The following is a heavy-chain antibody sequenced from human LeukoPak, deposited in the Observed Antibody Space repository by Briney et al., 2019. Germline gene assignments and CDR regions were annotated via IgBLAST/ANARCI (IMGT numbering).Heavy chain of an antibody. D-gene: IGHD3-22*01. CDR2: ISGSGGST. J-gene: IGHJ4*02. CDR3: AKAMGITMIVVVPDFDY. Sequence: GGSLRLSCAASGFTFSSYAMSWVRQAPGKGLEWVSAISGSGGSTYYADSVKGRFTISRDNSKNTLYLQMNSLRAEGTAVYYCAKAMGITMIVVVPDFDYWGQGTLVTVSS. CDR1: GFTFSSYA. V-gene: IGHV3-23*01.